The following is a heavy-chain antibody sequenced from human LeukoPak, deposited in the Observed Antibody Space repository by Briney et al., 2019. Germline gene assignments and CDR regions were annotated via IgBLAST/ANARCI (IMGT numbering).Heavy chain of an antibody. J-gene: IGHJ4*02. CDR3: AKASSSDWDFDY. V-gene: IGHV3-30*02. CDR2: IRYDGSNK. CDR1: GFTFSSYG. Sequence: AGGSLRLSSAASGFTFSSYGMHWVRQAPGKGLKWVAFIRYDGSNKFYADSVKGRFTISRDNSKNTLYLQMNSLSAEDTAVYYCAKASSSDWDFDYWAREPWSPSPQ. D-gene: IGHD6-19*01.